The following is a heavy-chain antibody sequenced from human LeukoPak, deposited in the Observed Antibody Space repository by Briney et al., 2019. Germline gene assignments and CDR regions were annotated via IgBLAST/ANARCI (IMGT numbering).Heavy chain of an antibody. CDR3: AQSYDSSGFYNY. V-gene: IGHV4-59*01. CDR1: GGSINNYY. CDR2: IYYSGST. D-gene: IGHD3-22*01. Sequence: SETLTLTCTVSGGSINNYYWSWIRQPPGKGLEWIGYIYYSGSTNYNPSLKSRVTISVDTSKNQFSLKLSSVTAADTAVYYCAQSYDSSGFYNYWGQGTLVTVSS. J-gene: IGHJ4*02.